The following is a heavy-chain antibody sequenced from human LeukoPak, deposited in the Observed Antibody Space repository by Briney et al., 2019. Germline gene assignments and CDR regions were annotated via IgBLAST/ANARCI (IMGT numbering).Heavy chain of an antibody. D-gene: IGHD1-14*01. CDR3: VKGLDNHYSQTLFDS. J-gene: IGHJ4*02. Sequence: GGSLRLSCSASGFTFSRYAMHWVRQAPGKGLEYVSAISNNGGSTYYADSVKGRFTISRDNSKNTLYLQMSSLRTEDTAVYSCVKGLDNHYSQTLFDSWGQGTLVTVSS. CDR1: GFTFSRYA. CDR2: ISNNGGST. V-gene: IGHV3-64D*06.